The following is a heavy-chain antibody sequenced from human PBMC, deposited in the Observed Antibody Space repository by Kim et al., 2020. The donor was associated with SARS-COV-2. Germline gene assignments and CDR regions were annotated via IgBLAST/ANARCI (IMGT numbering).Heavy chain of an antibody. Sequence: SVKGRFTISRDNAKNSLFLQMNSLRAEYTSLYYCARVPLGSNCYIYYGMDVWGQGSTVTVSS. J-gene: IGHJ6*02. CDR3: ARVPLGSNCYIYYGMDV. D-gene: IGHD4-4*01. V-gene: IGHV3-11*06.